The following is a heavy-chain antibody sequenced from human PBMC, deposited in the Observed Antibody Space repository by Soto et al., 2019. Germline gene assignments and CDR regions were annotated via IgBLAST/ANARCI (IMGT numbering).Heavy chain of an antibody. CDR3: ARDGLFGVSLGNYYYYGMDV. J-gene: IGHJ6*02. CDR2: IYTSGST. V-gene: IGHV4-4*07. CDR1: SVSISSYY. Sequence: TLSLTSTVSSVSISSYYWIWIRQPSGKGLEWIGRIYTSGSTNYNPSLKSRVTMSVDTSKNQFSLKLSSVTAADTAVYYCARDGLFGVSLGNYYYYGMDVWGQGTTVTVSS. D-gene: IGHD3-16*01.